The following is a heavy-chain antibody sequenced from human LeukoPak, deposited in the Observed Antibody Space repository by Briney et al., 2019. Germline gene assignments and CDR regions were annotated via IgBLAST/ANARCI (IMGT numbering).Heavy chain of an antibody. Sequence: GGSLRLSCAASEFTFSSYWMSWVRQAPGKGLEWVANIKQDGSEKYYVDSVKGRFTISRDNAKNSLCLQMNSLRAEDTAVYYCARDYYDSSGYYLFDYWGQGTLVTVSS. CDR3: ARDYYDSSGYYLFDY. CDR2: IKQDGSEK. D-gene: IGHD3-22*01. CDR1: EFTFSSYW. J-gene: IGHJ4*02. V-gene: IGHV3-7*01.